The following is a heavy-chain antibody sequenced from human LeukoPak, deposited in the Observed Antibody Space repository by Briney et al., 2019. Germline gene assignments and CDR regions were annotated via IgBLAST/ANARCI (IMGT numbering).Heavy chain of an antibody. CDR1: GFTFSSYG. CDR3: AKLGMTTVTYFDY. V-gene: IGHV3-30*18. CDR2: ISYDGSNK. J-gene: IGHJ4*02. D-gene: IGHD4-17*01. Sequence: GGSLRLSCAASGFTFSSYGMHWVRQAPGKGLEWVAVISYDGSNKYYADSVKGRFTISRDNSKNTLYLQMNSLRAEDTAVYYCAKLGMTTVTYFDYWGQGTLVTVSS.